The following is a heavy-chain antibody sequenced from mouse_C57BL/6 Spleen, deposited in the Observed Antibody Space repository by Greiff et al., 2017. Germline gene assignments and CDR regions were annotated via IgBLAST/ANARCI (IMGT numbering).Heavy chain of an antibody. J-gene: IGHJ1*03. CDR2: IYPGDGDT. D-gene: IGHD1-1*01. CDR1: GYAFSSYW. V-gene: IGHV1-80*01. Sequence: QVHVKQSGAELVKPGASVKISCKASGYAFSSYWMNWVKQRPGKGLEWIGQIYPGDGDTNYNGMFKGKATLTADKSSSTAYMQLSSLTSEDSAVYFCARQGSSYGYFDVWGTGTTVTVSS. CDR3: ARQGSSYGYFDV.